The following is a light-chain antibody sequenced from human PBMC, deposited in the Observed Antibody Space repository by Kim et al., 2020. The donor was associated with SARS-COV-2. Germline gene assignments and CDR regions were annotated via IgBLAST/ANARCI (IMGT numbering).Light chain of an antibody. CDR2: AAS. Sequence: ASVGDRVTITCRASQDIKNYLAWYRQKPGKVPEVLIYAASILQSGVPSRISGSGSGTDFTLTINSLQPEDVATDYCQKYNSAPWTFGQGTKVDIK. J-gene: IGKJ1*01. CDR1: QDIKNY. CDR3: QKYNSAPWT. V-gene: IGKV1-27*01.